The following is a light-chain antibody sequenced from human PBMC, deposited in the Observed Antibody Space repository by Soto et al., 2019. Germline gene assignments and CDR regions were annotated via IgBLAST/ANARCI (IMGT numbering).Light chain of an antibody. J-gene: IGKJ3*01. Sequence: IVLSQSLGALPLSPGERATLCCRASQSVNNYLAWYQQKPGQAPRLLIYAASNRATGIPARFSGSGSGTDFTLTISSLEPEDFAVYYCQQRSNWPFTFGPGTNVAIK. V-gene: IGKV3-11*01. CDR1: QSVNNY. CDR2: AAS. CDR3: QQRSNWPFT.